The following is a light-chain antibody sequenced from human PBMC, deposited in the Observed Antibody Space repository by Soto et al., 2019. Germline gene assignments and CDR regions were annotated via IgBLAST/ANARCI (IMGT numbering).Light chain of an antibody. CDR3: IRGTSWPQT. J-gene: IGKJ3*01. V-gene: IGKV2-30*02. Sequence: DVVMTQSPLSLPVTLGQPASISCRSSQSLVHSDGNIYLNWFQQRPGQSPRRLIYEISKRDSGVPERFKGNESGYDFSLKISREEDEDVGVYYCIRGTSWPQTFGPGTKVDMK. CDR2: EIS. CDR1: QSLVHSDGNIY.